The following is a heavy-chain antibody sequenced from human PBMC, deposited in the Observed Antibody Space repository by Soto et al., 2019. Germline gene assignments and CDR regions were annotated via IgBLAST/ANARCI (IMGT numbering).Heavy chain of an antibody. D-gene: IGHD2-8*01. Sequence: PSETLSLTCTVSGGSISSSSYYWGWIRQPPGKGLEWIGGIYYSGSTYYNPSLKSRVTISVDTCKNQFSLKLSSVTAADTAVYYCATRADCPNGVCYSAGGFDPWGQGTLVTVSS. CDR3: ATRADCPNGVCYSAGGFDP. CDR1: GGSISSSSYY. J-gene: IGHJ5*02. V-gene: IGHV4-39*01. CDR2: IYYSGST.